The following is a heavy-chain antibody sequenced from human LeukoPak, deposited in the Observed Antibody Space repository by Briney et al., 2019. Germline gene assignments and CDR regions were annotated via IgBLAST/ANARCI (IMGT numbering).Heavy chain of an antibody. V-gene: IGHV3-33*08. CDR1: GCTFSSYG. D-gene: IGHD2-2*01. J-gene: IGHJ4*02. CDR2: IWYDGSNK. CDR3: ARGVVVPAKFDY. Sequence: GGSLRLSCAASGCTFSSYGMHWIRQAPGKGLEWVAVIWYDGSNKYYADSVKGRFTISRDNSKNTLYLQMNSLRAEDTAVYYCARGVVVPAKFDYWGQGTLVTVSS.